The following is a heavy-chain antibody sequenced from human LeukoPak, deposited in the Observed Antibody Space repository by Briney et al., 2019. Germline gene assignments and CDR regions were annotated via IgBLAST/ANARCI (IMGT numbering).Heavy chain of an antibody. V-gene: IGHV1-2*02. D-gene: IGHD5-12*01. CDR1: GYTLTGYY. CDR3: AKNPYEYYFDY. Sequence: ASVKVSCKASGYTLTGYYMHWVRQAPGQGLEWMGWINPNSGDTNYAQKFQGRVTMTRDTSISTAYMELSRLTFDDTAVYYCAKNPYEYYFDYWGQGTLVTVSS. CDR2: INPNSGDT. J-gene: IGHJ4*02.